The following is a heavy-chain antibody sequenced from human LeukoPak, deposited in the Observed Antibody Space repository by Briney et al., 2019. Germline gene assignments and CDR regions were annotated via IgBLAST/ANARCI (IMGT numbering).Heavy chain of an antibody. V-gene: IGHV4-39*01. CDR3: ARSIPTDYGDFEDAFDI. J-gene: IGHJ3*02. D-gene: IGHD4-17*01. CDR2: IYYSGST. Sequence: SETLSLTCSVSGGSISSSSYYWGWIRQPPGRGLVWIGSIYYSGSTYYNPSLKSRVTISVDTSKNQFSLKLSSVIAADTAVYYCARSIPTDYGDFEDAFDIWGQGTMVTVSS. CDR1: GGSISSSSYY.